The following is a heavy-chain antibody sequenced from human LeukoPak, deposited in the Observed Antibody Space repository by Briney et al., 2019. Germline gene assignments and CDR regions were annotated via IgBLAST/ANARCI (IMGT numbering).Heavy chain of an antibody. CDR1: GYTFTGYY. D-gene: IGHD6-25*01. V-gene: IGHV1-2*02. J-gene: IGHJ5*02. Sequence: GASVKVSCKASGYTFTGYYMHWVRQAPGQGLEWMGWINPNSGGTNYAQKFQGRVTMARDTSISTAYMELSRLRSDDTAVYYCAREPEAAITFWFDPWGQGTLVTVSS. CDR3: AREPEAAITFWFDP. CDR2: INPNSGGT.